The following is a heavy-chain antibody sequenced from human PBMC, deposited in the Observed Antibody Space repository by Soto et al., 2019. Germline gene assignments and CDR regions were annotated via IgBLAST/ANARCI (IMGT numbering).Heavy chain of an antibody. V-gene: IGHV4-59*08. Sequence: SETLSLTCTVSGGSISSYYWSWIRQPPGKGLEWIGYIYYSGSTNYNPSLKSRVTISVDTSKNQFSLKLSSVTAADTAVYYCARLPIHYYYYYMDVWGKGTTVTVSS. D-gene: IGHD3-9*01. CDR2: IYYSGST. CDR3: ARLPIHYYYYYMDV. J-gene: IGHJ6*03. CDR1: GGSISSYY.